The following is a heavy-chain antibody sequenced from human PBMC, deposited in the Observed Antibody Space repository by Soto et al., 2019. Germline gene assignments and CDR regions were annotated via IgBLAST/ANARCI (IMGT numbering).Heavy chain of an antibody. V-gene: IGHV1-3*01. CDR1: GYTFTSNA. J-gene: IGHJ4*02. CDR2: INGGDAHT. Sequence: ASVKVSCKASGYTFTSNAIHWMRQAPGQRLEWMGWINGGDAHTLYSQNFQDRVTLSRDTSATTAYMELSSLRSEDTAVYYCIVWSGYDGFDYWGQGTLVTVSS. D-gene: IGHD3-3*01. CDR3: IVWSGYDGFDY.